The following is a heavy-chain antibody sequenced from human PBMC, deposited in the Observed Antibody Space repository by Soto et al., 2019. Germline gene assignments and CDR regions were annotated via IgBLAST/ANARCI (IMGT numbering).Heavy chain of an antibody. J-gene: IGHJ4*02. CDR3: AKGSKGVGVAVAGTHC. CDR1: GFAFSTYG. V-gene: IGHV3-30*18. Sequence: QVQLVESGGGVVQPGTSLRLSCAASGFAFSTYGMHWVRQAPGKGLEWLSLISYDGSNKYYADSVTGRFTISRDNSKNTLYLQMNGLRAEDTAVYYCAKGSKGVGVAVAGTHCWGQGTLVTVSS. CDR2: ISYDGSNK. D-gene: IGHD6-19*01.